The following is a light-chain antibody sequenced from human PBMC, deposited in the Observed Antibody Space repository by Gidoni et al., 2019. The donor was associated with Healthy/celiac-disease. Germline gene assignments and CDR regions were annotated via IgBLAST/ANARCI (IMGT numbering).Light chain of an antibody. CDR1: QSVSSN. Sequence: LAMTQPSATLSVSPGERATLSCRASQSVSSNLAWYQQKPGQAPRLLIYGASTRATGIPARFSGSGSGTEFTLTISSLQSEDRAVYYYQQDNIWLPYTFGQGTKVEIK. J-gene: IGKJ2*01. V-gene: IGKV3-15*01. CDR2: GAS. CDR3: QQDNIWLPYT.